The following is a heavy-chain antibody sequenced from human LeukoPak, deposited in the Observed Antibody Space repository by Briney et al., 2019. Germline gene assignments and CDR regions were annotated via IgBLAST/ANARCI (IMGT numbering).Heavy chain of an antibody. D-gene: IGHD3-3*01. CDR1: GFTFSSYS. Sequence: GGSLRLSCAASGFTFSSYSMNWVRQAPGKGLEWVSGINWNGGSTGYADSVKGRFTISRDNAKNSLYLQMNSLRAENTALYYCARDQLALEWLLSIDYWGQGTLVTVSS. J-gene: IGHJ4*02. CDR3: ARDQLALEWLLSIDY. CDR2: INWNGGST. V-gene: IGHV3-20*04.